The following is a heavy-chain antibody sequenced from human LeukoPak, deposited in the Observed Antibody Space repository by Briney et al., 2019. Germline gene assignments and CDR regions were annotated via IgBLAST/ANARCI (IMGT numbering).Heavy chain of an antibody. D-gene: IGHD1-26*01. Sequence: GGSLRLSCAASGFTFSNYAMSWVRQAPGKGLEWVSAIVGSGGSTSYADSVKGRFTISRDNSKNTLYLQMNSLRAEDTAVYYCARDSIVGATTSFDYWGRGTLVTVSS. J-gene: IGHJ4*02. V-gene: IGHV3-23*01. CDR1: GFTFSNYA. CDR2: IVGSGGST. CDR3: ARDSIVGATTSFDY.